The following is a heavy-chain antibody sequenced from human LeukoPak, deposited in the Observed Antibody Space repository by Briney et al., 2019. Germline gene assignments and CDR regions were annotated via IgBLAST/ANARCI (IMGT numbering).Heavy chain of an antibody. CDR1: SGSISNYY. Sequence: PSETLSLTCTVSSGSISNYYWNWIRQSPGKGLEWIGYILSSGSTHHNPSLTSRISLSVDTSKNQFSLKLSSVTAADTAVYYCARRVISEFSIDKGNWLDPWGQGTLVTVSS. CDR2: ILSSGST. J-gene: IGHJ5*02. V-gene: IGHV4-4*09. D-gene: IGHD3-3*02. CDR3: ARRVISEFSIDKGNWLDP.